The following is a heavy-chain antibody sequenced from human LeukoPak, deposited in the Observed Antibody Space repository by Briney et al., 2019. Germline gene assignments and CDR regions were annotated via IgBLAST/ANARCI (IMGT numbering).Heavy chain of an antibody. J-gene: IGHJ4*02. CDR3: AKAVSGTHFDD. CDR2: ISWNSGSL. D-gene: IGHD6-19*01. Sequence: GGSLRLSCAASGFIFDDYAMHWVRRAPGKGLEWVPSISWNSGSLGYADSVKGRFTISRDNTKNSLYLQMNSLSDEDTAFYYCAKAVSGTHFDDWGQGTLVTVSS. V-gene: IGHV3-9*01. CDR1: GFIFDDYA.